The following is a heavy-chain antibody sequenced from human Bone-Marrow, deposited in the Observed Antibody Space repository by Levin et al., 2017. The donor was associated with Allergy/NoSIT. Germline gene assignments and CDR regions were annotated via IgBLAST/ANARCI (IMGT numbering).Heavy chain of an antibody. D-gene: IGHD1-26*01. V-gene: IGHV3-30*04. CDR3: ARDVGGQWELNTPYYFDA. CDR2: VSFDGNDT. J-gene: IGHJ4*02. Sequence: GESLKISCATSGFTFNICAMHWVRQAPGKGLEWAAAVSFDGNDTYYADSVRGRFTISRDNSKNTLYLQMNGLRVEDTGVYYCARDVGGQWELNTPYYFDAWGQGTLVTVSS. CDR1: GFTFNICA.